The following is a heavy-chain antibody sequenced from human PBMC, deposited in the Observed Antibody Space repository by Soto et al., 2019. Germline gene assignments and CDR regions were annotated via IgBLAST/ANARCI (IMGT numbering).Heavy chain of an antibody. Sequence: QVQLVQSGAEVKKPGSSVKVSCKASGGTISSYPISWVRQAPGQGLEWMGRIIPILGIANYAQKFQGRVTITADKSTSTAYMELSSLRSEDTAVYYCAGLPTAAGHLDCWGQGTLVTVSS. CDR2: IIPILGIA. V-gene: IGHV1-69*02. J-gene: IGHJ4*02. CDR1: GGTISSYP. D-gene: IGHD6-13*01. CDR3: AGLPTAAGHLDC.